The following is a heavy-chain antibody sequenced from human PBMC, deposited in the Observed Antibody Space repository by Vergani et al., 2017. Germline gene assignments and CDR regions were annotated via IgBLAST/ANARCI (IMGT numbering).Heavy chain of an antibody. CDR3: ARASYYYDSSGYDY. CDR1: GGPIISSY. J-gene: IGHJ4*02. D-gene: IGHD3-22*01. Sequence: QVQLQESGPGLVKPSETLSLTSTVSGGPIISSYWSWIGHPPGRGREGIGYIYYSGNTNYNPSLKSRVTISVDTSKNQFSLKLSSVTAADTAVYYCARASYYYDSSGYDYWGQGTLVTVSP. V-gene: IGHV4-59*13. CDR2: IYYSGNT.